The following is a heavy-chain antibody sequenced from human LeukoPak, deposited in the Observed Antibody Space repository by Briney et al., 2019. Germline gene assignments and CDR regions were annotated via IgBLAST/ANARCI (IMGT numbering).Heavy chain of an antibody. J-gene: IGHJ6*03. CDR1: GVSFSNYA. Sequence: GGSLRLSCLASGVSFSNYAMSWVRQAPGEGLEWVSNAGSSSRLYGDSVKGRFSVSRDNSKNTLYLQMNSLRADDTAVYYCAKQRGALRENYYMDVWGEGTTVTVSS. CDR2: NAGSSSR. V-gene: IGHV3-23*01. CDR3: AKQRGALRENYYMDV.